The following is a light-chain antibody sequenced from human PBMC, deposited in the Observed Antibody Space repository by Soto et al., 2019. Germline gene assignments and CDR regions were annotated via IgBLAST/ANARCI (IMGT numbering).Light chain of an antibody. V-gene: IGLV2-14*01. CDR1: SSDVGGYNS. Sequence: QCALTQPASVSGSPGLSIAISCTGTSSDVGGYNSVSWYQQHPGKAPKLMIYDVSNRPSGVSNRFSGSKSGNTASLTISGLQAEDEGDYYCSSYTTGGSYVFGTGTKVTVL. J-gene: IGLJ1*01. CDR2: DVS. CDR3: SSYTTGGSYV.